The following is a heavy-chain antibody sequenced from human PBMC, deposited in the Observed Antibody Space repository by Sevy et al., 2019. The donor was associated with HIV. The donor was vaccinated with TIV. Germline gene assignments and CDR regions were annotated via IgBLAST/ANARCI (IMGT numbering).Heavy chain of an antibody. D-gene: IGHD2-15*01. V-gene: IGHV1-18*01. J-gene: IGHJ4*02. Sequence: PRASVKVSCKASGYTFSSYRITWVRQAPGQGPEWIGWISALNGDTNYAQKLQGRVTMTADTSTSTVYMDLRSLRSDDTAVYYCARAYCSGGRCYSLAYWGQGTLVTVSS. CDR3: ARAYCSGGRCYSLAY. CDR2: ISALNGDT. CDR1: GYTFSSYR.